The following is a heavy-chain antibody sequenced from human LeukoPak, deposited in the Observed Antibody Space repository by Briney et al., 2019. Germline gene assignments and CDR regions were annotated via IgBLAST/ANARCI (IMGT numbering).Heavy chain of an antibody. D-gene: IGHD2-2*01. J-gene: IGHJ6*02. CDR2: IYYSGST. CDR3: ARVGRCSSTSCYDHYYYGMDV. Sequence: SETLSLTCTVSGGSISSSSYYWGWIRQPPGKGREWIVGIYYSGSTYYNPSLKSRVTISVDTSKNQFSLKLSSVTAADTAVYYCARVGRCSSTSCYDHYYYGMDVWGQGTTVTVSS. V-gene: IGHV4-39*01. CDR1: GGSISSSSYY.